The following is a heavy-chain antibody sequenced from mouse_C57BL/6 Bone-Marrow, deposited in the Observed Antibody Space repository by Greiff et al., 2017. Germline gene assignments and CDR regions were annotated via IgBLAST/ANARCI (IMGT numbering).Heavy chain of an antibody. CDR3: ARDYDYDGGH. J-gene: IGHJ4*01. D-gene: IGHD2-4*01. CDR2: IYPRSGNT. CDR1: GYTFTSYG. V-gene: IGHV1-81*01. Sequence: QVQLQQSGAELARPGASVKLSCKASGYTFTSYGISWVKQRTGQGLEWIGEIYPRSGNTYYNEKFKGKATLTADKSSSTAYMELRSLTSEDSAVYFCARDYDYDGGHGGQGTSVTVSS.